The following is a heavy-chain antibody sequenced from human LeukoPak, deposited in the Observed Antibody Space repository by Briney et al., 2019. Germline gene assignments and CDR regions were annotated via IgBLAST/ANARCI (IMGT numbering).Heavy chain of an antibody. CDR2: ITGSASIT. CDR3: ARVGRLQYGDYVAFDY. J-gene: IGHJ4*02. CDR1: GFTFSSYS. Sequence: PGGSLRLSCAASGFTFSSYSMNWVRQAPGKGLEWVSGITGSASITYYADSVKGRFTISGDNSKNTLYLQMNSLRAEDTAVYYCARVGRLQYGDYVAFDYWGQGALVTVSS. D-gene: IGHD4-17*01. V-gene: IGHV3-23*01.